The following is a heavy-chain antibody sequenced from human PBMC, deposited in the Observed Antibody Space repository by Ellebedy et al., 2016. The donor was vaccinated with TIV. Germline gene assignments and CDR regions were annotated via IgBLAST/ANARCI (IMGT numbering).Heavy chain of an antibody. CDR3: ARDTVKYGSGSFFY. D-gene: IGHD3-10*01. Sequence: PGGSLRLSCAASGFTFSSYGMHWVRQAPGKGLEWVAVIWYDGSNKYYADSVKGRFTISRDNSKNTLYLQMNSLRAEDTAVYYCARDTVKYGSGSFFYWGQGTLVTVSS. CDR1: GFTFSSYG. V-gene: IGHV3-33*08. CDR2: IWYDGSNK. J-gene: IGHJ4*02.